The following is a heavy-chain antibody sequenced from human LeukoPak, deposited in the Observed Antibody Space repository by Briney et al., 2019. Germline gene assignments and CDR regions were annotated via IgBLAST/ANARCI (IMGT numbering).Heavy chain of an antibody. J-gene: IGHJ4*02. Sequence: GGSLRLSCVASGFTFGKYWMSWVRQAPGKGLEWVANIKLDGSGKNYVDSVKGRFTISRDNTKNSLYLQMNSLRVEDTAVFYCARDQYDTWSRRGNFDSWGQGTLVIVSS. CDR3: ARDQYDTWSRRGNFDS. D-gene: IGHD3-3*01. V-gene: IGHV3-7*03. CDR2: IKLDGSGK. CDR1: GFTFGKYW.